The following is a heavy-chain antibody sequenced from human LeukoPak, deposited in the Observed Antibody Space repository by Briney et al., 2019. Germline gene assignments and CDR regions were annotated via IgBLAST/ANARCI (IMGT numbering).Heavy chain of an antibody. CDR2: IFGSGGST. Sequence: GGSLRLSCAASGFTFSSYAMYWVRQAPGKGLEWVSGIFGSGGSTHYADSVKGRFTISRDNSKNTVYLQMNSLRAEDTAVYYCAKTTTGYSSGRSPGWPVDYWGQGTLVTVSS. D-gene: IGHD6-19*01. CDR3: AKTTTGYSSGRSPGWPVDY. CDR1: GFTFSSYA. V-gene: IGHV3-23*01. J-gene: IGHJ4*02.